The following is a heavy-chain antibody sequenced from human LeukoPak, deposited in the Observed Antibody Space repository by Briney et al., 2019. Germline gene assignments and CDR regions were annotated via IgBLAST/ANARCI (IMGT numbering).Heavy chain of an antibody. CDR2: ISWNSRYI. Sequence: GGSLRLSCAASGFTFDDYPMHWVRQAPGKGLEWVSGISWNSRYIGYADSVKGRFTISRDNAKKSLYLQMNSLRAEDTALYYCAKSISYDSSGYYYLCDYWGQGTLVTVSS. CDR1: GFTFDDYP. D-gene: IGHD3-22*01. J-gene: IGHJ4*02. V-gene: IGHV3-9*01. CDR3: AKSISYDSSGYYYLCDY.